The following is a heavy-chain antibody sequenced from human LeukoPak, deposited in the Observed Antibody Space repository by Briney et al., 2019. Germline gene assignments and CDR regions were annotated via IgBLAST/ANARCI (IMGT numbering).Heavy chain of an antibody. J-gene: IGHJ4*02. D-gene: IGHD3-16*01. V-gene: IGHV4-39*07. Sequence: PSETLSLTCTVSGGSISSSSYYWGWIRQPPGKGLEWIGSIYYSGSTYYSPSLKSRVTISVDTSKNQFSLKLSSVTAADTAVYYCASLGAPNGARAFFHWGQGTLVTVSS. CDR3: ASLGAPNGARAFFH. CDR2: IYYSGST. CDR1: GGSISSSSYY.